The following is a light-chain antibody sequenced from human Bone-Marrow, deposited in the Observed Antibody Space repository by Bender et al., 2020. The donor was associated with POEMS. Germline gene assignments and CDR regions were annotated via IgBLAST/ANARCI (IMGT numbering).Light chain of an antibody. CDR2: VNSDGSH. J-gene: IGLJ3*02. CDR3: QTWGTGIQV. Sequence: QLVVTQSPSASASLGASVKLTCTLSSGHSNYAIAWHQQQAEKGPRYLMKVNSDGSHTKGDGIPDRFSGSSSGAERYLTISSLQSDDEADYYCQTWGTGIQVFGGGTKLTVL. V-gene: IGLV4-69*01. CDR1: SGHSNYA.